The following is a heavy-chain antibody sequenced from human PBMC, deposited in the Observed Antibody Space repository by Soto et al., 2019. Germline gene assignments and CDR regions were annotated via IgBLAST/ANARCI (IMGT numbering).Heavy chain of an antibody. J-gene: IGHJ4*02. V-gene: IGHV1-8*01. CDR1: GYTFSSYD. CDR3: ARGRSVAVAVSSDY. Sequence: ASVKVSCKASGYTFSSYDINWVRQAIGQGLEWMGWMDPNSGNTGYAQKFQGRVTMTRNTSISTAYMELSSLRSEDTAVYYCARGRSVAVAVSSDYWGQGTLVTVSS. CDR2: MDPNSGNT. D-gene: IGHD6-19*01.